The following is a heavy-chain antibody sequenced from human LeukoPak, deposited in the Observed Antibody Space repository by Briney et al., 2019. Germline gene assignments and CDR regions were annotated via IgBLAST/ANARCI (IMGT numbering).Heavy chain of an antibody. D-gene: IGHD2-15*01. CDR1: GYSFTAYY. CDR2: INTDSGGT. Sequence: GASVKVSCKASGYSFTAYYMHWVRQAPGQGLEWMGWINTDSGGTNYAQKFQGRVTITGDTSIGTAYMELSSLMSDDTAIYYCASEAYCSGGSRYLHRIASWGQGTLVTVSS. J-gene: IGHJ4*02. CDR3: ASEAYCSGGSRYLHRIAS. V-gene: IGHV1-2*02.